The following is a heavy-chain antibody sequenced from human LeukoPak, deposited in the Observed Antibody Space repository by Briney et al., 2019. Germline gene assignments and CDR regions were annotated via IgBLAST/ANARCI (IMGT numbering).Heavy chain of an antibody. D-gene: IGHD4-11*01. Sequence: GESLKISCQSSGYSFTSYWIGWVRQMPGKGLEWMGIIYPGDSDTRYSPSFQGQVTISADKSISTAYLQWSSLKASDTAMYYCARLLSYSNYQIYYYYYGMEVWGQGTTVTVSS. J-gene: IGHJ6*02. CDR1: GYSFTSYW. CDR2: IYPGDSDT. V-gene: IGHV5-51*01. CDR3: ARLLSYSNYQIYYYYYGMEV.